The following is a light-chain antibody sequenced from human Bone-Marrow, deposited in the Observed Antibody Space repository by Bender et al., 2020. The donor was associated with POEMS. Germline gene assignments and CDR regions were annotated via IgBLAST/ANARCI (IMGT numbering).Light chain of an antibody. CDR1: ALPKRY. J-gene: IGLJ1*01. V-gene: IGLV3-25*03. CDR2: QAT. CDR3: QSADSSGTFV. Sequence: SYELTQPPSVSVSPGQTARITCSGDALPKRYAYWYQLKPGQAPLLMIYQATERPAGIPERFSGSSSGTTVTLTISGIQAEDEADYYCQSADSSGTFVFGTGTKVTVL.